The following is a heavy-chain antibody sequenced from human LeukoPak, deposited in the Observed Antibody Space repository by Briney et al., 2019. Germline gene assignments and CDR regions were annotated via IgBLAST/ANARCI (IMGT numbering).Heavy chain of an antibody. J-gene: IGHJ5*02. CDR3: ARLPVVTVTLSSSPQVNWFDP. D-gene: IGHD2-21*02. Sequence: ASVKVSCKASGYTFTSYGISWVRQAPGQGLEWMGWISAYNGNTNYAQKLQGRVTMTTDTSTSTAYMELRSLRSDDTAVYYCARLPVVTVTLSSSPQVNWFDPWGQGTLVTVSS. CDR1: GYTFTSYG. CDR2: ISAYNGNT. V-gene: IGHV1-18*01.